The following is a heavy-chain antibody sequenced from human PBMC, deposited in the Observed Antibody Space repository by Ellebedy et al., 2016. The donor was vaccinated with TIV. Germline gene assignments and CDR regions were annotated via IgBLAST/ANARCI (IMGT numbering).Heavy chain of an antibody. V-gene: IGHV3-66*01. CDR3: ARGAYNSSPDF. J-gene: IGHJ4*02. CDR1: GFTVSNNY. D-gene: IGHD6-13*01. Sequence: GGSLRLSXAASGFTVSNNYVSWVRQPPGKGLEWVSLIYSGGSTYYADSVKGRFTISRDNSKNTVYLQMNSLRAEDTAVYYCARGAYNSSPDFWGQGTLVTVSS. CDR2: IYSGGST.